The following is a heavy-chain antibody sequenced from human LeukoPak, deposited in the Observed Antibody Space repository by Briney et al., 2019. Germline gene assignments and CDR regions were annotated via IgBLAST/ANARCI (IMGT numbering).Heavy chain of an antibody. J-gene: IGHJ4*02. V-gene: IGHV3-21*01. CDR3: ARDLGGIAAALSY. Sequence: GGSLRLSCAASGFTVSGNYMSWVRQAPGKGLEWVSSISSSSSYIYYADSVKGRFTISRDNAKNSLYLQMNSLRAEDTAVYYCARDLGGIAAALSYWGQGTLVTVSS. D-gene: IGHD6-13*01. CDR2: ISSSSSYI. CDR1: GFTVSGNY.